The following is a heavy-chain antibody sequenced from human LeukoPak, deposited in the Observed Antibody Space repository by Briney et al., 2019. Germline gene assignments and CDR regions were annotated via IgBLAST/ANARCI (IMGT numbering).Heavy chain of an antibody. CDR3: ARGGYYYDGSAYVSLDF. CDR2: ISSSGSTM. CDR1: GFTFSSYE. J-gene: IGHJ4*02. D-gene: IGHD3-22*01. V-gene: IGHV3-48*03. Sequence: PGGSLRLSCAASGFTFSSYEINWVRQAPGKGLEWVSYISSSGSTMYYADSVKGRFTISRDNAKNSLYLQMNSLRAEDTGVYYCARGGYYYDGSAYVSLDFWGQGTLVTVSS.